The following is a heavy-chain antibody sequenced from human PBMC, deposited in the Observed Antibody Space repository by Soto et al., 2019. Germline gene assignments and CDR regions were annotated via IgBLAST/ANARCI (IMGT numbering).Heavy chain of an antibody. Sequence: GGSLRLSCAASGFTFDDYAMHWVRQVPGKGLEWVSGINWNSGSIGYGDFVKGRFAIPRDNAKNSLHLQMNSLSAEDTAFYYCVKDESINWYSGHFRHWGQGTLVTVSS. CDR2: INWNSGSI. D-gene: IGHD6-13*01. CDR3: VKDESINWYSGHFRH. CDR1: GFTFDDYA. V-gene: IGHV3-9*01. J-gene: IGHJ1*01.